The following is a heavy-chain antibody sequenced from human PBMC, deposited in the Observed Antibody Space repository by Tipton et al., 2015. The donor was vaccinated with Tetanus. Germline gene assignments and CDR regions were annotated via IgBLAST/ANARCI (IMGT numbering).Heavy chain of an antibody. CDR1: GFIFSDYY. V-gene: IGHV3-11*01. CDR2: IRSRGDTI. D-gene: IGHD5-24*01. J-gene: IGHJ5*02. CDR3: ARHLYGYWFDP. Sequence: SLRLSCAASGFIFSDYYMSWIRQAPGKGLEWVSYIRSRGDTIYYADSVKGRFTISRDNAKNLVFLQMNSLRAEDTAVYYCARHLYGYWFDPWGQGALVTVSS.